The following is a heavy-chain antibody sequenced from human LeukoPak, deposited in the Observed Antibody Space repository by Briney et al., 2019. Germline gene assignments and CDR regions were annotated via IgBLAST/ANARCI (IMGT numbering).Heavy chain of an antibody. D-gene: IGHD2-2*01. CDR2: INPNSGGT. J-gene: IGHJ6*03. CDR3: ARVYCSSTSCYMPSTPYYYYYYMDV. Sequence: ASVKVSCKASGYTFTGYYMHWVRQAPGQGLEWMGWINPNSGGTNYAQKFQGRVTMTRDTSISTAYMELSRLRSDDTAVYYCARVYCSSTSCYMPSTPYYYYYYMDVWGKGTTVTISS. V-gene: IGHV1-2*02. CDR1: GYTFTGYY.